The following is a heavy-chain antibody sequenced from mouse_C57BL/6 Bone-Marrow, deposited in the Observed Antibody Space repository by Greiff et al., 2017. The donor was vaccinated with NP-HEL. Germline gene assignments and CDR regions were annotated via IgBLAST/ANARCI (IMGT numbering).Heavy chain of an antibody. J-gene: IGHJ3*01. CDR1: GFSFNTYA. CDR3: VRQGGLRQVWFAY. Sequence: EVQLVESGGGLVQPKGSLKLSCAASGFSFNTYAMNWVRQAPGKGLEWVARIRSKSNNYATYYADSVKDRFTISRDDSESMLYLQMNNLKTEDRAMYYCVRQGGLRQVWFAYWGQGTLVTVSA. V-gene: IGHV10-1*01. D-gene: IGHD2-4*01. CDR2: IRSKSNNYAT.